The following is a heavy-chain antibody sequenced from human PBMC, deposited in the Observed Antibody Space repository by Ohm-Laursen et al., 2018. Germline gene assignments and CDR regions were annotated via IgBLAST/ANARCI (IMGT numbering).Heavy chain of an antibody. J-gene: IGHJ4*02. V-gene: IGHV4-59*08. CDR1: GGSISTYY. CDR2: NSDSGSA. Sequence: TLSLTCPVSGGSISTYYWSWIRQFPGKGLEWLGYNSDSGSATYNPSLKGRVAISLDTSKSQFSLKLPSVTAADTAVYYCARLADYWGQGTLVTVSS. CDR3: ARLADY.